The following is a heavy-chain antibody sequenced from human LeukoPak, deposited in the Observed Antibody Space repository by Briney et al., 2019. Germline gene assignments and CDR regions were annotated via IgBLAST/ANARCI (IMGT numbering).Heavy chain of an antibody. CDR2: IYYSGST. CDR3: ARGRPGYCSSTSCYTPYFDY. D-gene: IGHD2-2*02. Sequence: SETLSLTCTVSGGSISSYYWSWIRQPPGKGLEWFGYIYYSGSTNYNPSLKSRVTISVDTSKNQFSLKLSSVTAADTAVYYCARGRPGYCSSTSCYTPYFDYWGQGTLVTVSS. V-gene: IGHV4-59*08. CDR1: GGSISSYY. J-gene: IGHJ4*02.